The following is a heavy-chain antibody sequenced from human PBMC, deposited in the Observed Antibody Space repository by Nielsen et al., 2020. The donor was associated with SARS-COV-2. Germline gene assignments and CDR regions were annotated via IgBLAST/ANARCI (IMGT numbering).Heavy chain of an antibody. CDR1: GFSFSSYA. D-gene: IGHD3-10*01. CDR2: IGTTGDKT. V-gene: IGHV3-21*04. J-gene: IGHJ4*02. Sequence: GGSLRLSCAASGFSFSSYAMTWVRQAPGKGLEWVSSIGTTGDKTFYADSVMGRFTISRDNTKNSLYLQMDSLRVEDTAVYFCARATLHPLRSSWFEGIDSWGQGTLVTVSS. CDR3: ARATLHPLRSSWFEGIDS.